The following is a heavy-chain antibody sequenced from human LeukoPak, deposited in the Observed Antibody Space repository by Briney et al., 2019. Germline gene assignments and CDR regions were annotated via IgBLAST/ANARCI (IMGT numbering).Heavy chain of an antibody. CDR3: ATPPDYDSSGYYFFDN. CDR2: ISVSGCST. CDR1: RFPHLSYP. D-gene: IGHD3-22*01. J-gene: IGHJ4*02. V-gene: IGHV3-23*01. Sequence: GRSLRLSCPACRFPHLSYPMSGVRPAPGKGLEGVSAISVSGCSTYYADSVKGRFTVARDNAKTTLNLQMNSLRAEDADVYYCATPPDYDSSGYYFFDNWGQGTLVTVSS.